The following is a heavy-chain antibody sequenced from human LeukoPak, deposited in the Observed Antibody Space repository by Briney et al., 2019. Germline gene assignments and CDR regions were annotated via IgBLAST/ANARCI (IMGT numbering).Heavy chain of an antibody. J-gene: IGHJ6*04. D-gene: IGHD2-15*01. CDR2: INHSGST. CDR1: GGSFSGYY. CDR3: ATSGGSSQLDV. Sequence: PSETLPLTCAVYGGSFSGYYWSWIRQPPGKGLEWIGEINHSGSTNYNPSLKSRVTISVDTSKNQFSLKLSSVTTADTAVYYCATSGGSSQLDVWGKGTTVTVSS. V-gene: IGHV4-34*01.